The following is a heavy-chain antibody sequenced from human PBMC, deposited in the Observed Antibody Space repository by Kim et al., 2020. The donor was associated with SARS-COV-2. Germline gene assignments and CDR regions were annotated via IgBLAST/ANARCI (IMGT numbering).Heavy chain of an antibody. D-gene: IGHD1-1*01. Sequence: YADSVKGRFTISRDNAKDSLFLQVNSLTADDTAVYYCAREEQPYAGYFDFWGRGTLVTVSS. J-gene: IGHJ4*02. V-gene: IGHV3-11*05. CDR3: AREEQPYAGYFDF.